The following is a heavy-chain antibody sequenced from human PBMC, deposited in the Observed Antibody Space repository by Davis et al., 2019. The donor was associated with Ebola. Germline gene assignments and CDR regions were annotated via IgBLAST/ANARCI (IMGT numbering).Heavy chain of an antibody. D-gene: IGHD3-10*01. CDR3: ARRPARITMVRGVIRKAPYYFDY. J-gene: IGHJ4*02. CDR2: INHSGST. CDR1: GGSFSGYY. Sequence: SETLSLTCAVYGGSFSGYYWSWIRQPPGKGLEWIGEINHSGSTNYNPSLKSRVTISVDTSKNQFSLKLSSVTAADTAVYYCARRPARITMVRGVIRKAPYYFDYWGQGTLVTVSS. V-gene: IGHV4-34*01.